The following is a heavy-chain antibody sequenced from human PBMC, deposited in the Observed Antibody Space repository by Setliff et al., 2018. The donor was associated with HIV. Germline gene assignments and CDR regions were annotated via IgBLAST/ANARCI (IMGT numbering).Heavy chain of an antibody. CDR1: GYSFTDYY. CDR2: INPKSDGT. J-gene: IGHJ4*02. CDR3: ARGMDYYDTSGYYQYYFDY. V-gene: IGHV1-2*04. D-gene: IGHD3-22*01. Sequence: SVKVSCKASGYSFTDYYIHWVRQAPGQGLEWMGWINPKSDGTNYAQKFQGWITMTRDTSISTAYMELSRLRSDDTAVYYCARGMDYYDTSGYYQYYFDYRGQGTLVTVSS.